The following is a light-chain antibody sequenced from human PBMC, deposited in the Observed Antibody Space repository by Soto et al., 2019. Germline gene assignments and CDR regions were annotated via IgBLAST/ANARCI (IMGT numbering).Light chain of an antibody. CDR3: QQRSNWL. V-gene: IGKV1-39*01. J-gene: IGKJ3*01. Sequence: DIQMTQSPSSLSASVGDRVTITCRASQSISNYLNWYQQKPGKAPNLLIYAASSLQSGVPSRFSGSGSGTDFTLTISSLEPEDFAVYYCQQRSNWLFGPGTKVDIK. CDR1: QSISNY. CDR2: AAS.